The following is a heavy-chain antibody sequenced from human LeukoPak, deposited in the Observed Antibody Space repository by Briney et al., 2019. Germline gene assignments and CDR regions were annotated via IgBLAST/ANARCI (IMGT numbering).Heavy chain of an antibody. Sequence: GGSMRLSCAASGFTFSSYAMSWVRQAPGKGLEWVSAISGSGGSTYYADSVKGRFTISRDNSKNTLYLQMNSLRAEDTAVYYCARGETRSYGDFDYFDYWGQGTLVTVSS. CDR2: ISGSGGST. J-gene: IGHJ4*02. V-gene: IGHV3-23*01. D-gene: IGHD4-17*01. CDR3: ARGETRSYGDFDYFDY. CDR1: GFTFSSYA.